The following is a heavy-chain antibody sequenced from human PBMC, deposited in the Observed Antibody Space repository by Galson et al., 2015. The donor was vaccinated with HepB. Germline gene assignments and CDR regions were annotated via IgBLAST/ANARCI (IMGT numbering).Heavy chain of an antibody. CDR2: ISNDGRYK. Sequence: SLRLSCAASGFTFGKFGMHWVRPAQGKGLVWVGVISNDGRYKYNAASVKGRFTFSRDNSKNTLYLQMNSLRNDETAVYYCAKDQEGFSQYLYGMDVWGRGTTVTVSS. CDR3: AKDQEGFSQYLYGMDV. J-gene: IGHJ6*02. V-gene: IGHV3-30*18. CDR1: GFTFGKFG. D-gene: IGHD2/OR15-2a*01.